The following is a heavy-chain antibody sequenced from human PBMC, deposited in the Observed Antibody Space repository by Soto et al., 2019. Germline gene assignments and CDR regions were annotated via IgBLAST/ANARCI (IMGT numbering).Heavy chain of an antibody. CDR1: GGSISSSSYY. CDR3: ARGTYGSDFIYYYYGMDV. V-gene: IGHV4-39*01. D-gene: IGHD3-10*01. J-gene: IGHJ6*02. Sequence: ASETLSLTCTVSGGSISSSSYYWGWIRQPPGKGLEWIGSIYYSGSTYYNPSLKSRVTISVDTSKNQFSLKLSSVTAADTAVYYCARGTYGSDFIYYYYGMDVWGQGTTVTVSS. CDR2: IYYSGST.